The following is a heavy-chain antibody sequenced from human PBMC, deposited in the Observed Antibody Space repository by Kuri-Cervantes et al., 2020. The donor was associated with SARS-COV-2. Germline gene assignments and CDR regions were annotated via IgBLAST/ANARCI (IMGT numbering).Heavy chain of an antibody. CDR1: GFTFSSYA. J-gene: IGHJ4*02. CDR3: AKERWSEVGATPFDY. Sequence: LSLTCAASGFTFSSYAMSLVRQAPGKGLEWVSAISGSGGSTYYADSVEGRFTISRDNSKNTLYLQMNSLRAEDAAVYYCAKERWSEVGATPFDYWGQGTLVTVSS. CDR2: ISGSGGST. D-gene: IGHD1-26*01. V-gene: IGHV3-23*01.